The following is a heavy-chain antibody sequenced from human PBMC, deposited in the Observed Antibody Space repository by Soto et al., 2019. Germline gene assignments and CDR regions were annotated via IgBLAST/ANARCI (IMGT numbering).Heavy chain of an antibody. Sequence: TSETLSLTCTVSVGSISSGGYYWSWIRQHPGKGLEWIGYIYYSGSTYYNPSLKSRVTISVDTSKNQFSLKLSSVTAADTAVYYCASLWFGVYGMDVWGQGTTVTVSS. V-gene: IGHV4-31*03. D-gene: IGHD3-10*01. CDR2: IYYSGST. CDR1: VGSISSGGYY. J-gene: IGHJ6*02. CDR3: ASLWFGVYGMDV.